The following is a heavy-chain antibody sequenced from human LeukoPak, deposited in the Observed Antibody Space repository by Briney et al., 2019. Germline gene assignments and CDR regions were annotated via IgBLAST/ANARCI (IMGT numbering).Heavy chain of an antibody. V-gene: IGHV1-2*02. Sequence: ASVKLSCKASGYTFTGYYMHWVRQAPGQGLEWMGWINPNSGGTNYAQKFQGRVTMTRDTSISTAYMELSRLRSDDTAVYYCARVSGTTTRYYFDYWGQGTLVTVSS. D-gene: IGHD1-7*01. CDR1: GYTFTGYY. CDR2: INPNSGGT. J-gene: IGHJ4*02. CDR3: ARVSGTTTRYYFDY.